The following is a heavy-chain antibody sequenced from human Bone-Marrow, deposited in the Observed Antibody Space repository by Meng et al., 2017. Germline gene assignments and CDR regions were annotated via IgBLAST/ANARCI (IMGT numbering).Heavy chain of an antibody. Sequence: SETLSLTCTVSGGSVSSGSYYWSWIRQPPGKGLEWIGSIYHSGSTYYNPSLKSRVTISVDTSKNQFSLKLSSVTAAYTAVYYCASWGANYGDYSYDAFDIWGQGTMVTVSS. CDR2: IYHSGST. D-gene: IGHD4-17*01. J-gene: IGHJ3*02. CDR1: GGSVSSGSYY. CDR3: ASWGANYGDYSYDAFDI. V-gene: IGHV4-39*07.